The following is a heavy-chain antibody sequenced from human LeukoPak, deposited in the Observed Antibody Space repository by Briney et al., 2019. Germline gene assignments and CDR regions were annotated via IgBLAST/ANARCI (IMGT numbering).Heavy chain of an antibody. D-gene: IGHD6-13*01. CDR1: GFHFSSYG. J-gene: IGHJ1*01. CDR2: ISYDGSNK. CDR3: AKDSSSWYPEYFQH. Sequence: PGRSLRLSCAASGFHFSSYGMHWVRQAPGKGLEWVAVISYDGSNKYYADSVKGRFTISRDNSKNTLYLQMNSLRAEDTAVYYCAKDSSSWYPEYFQHWGQGTLVTVSS. V-gene: IGHV3-30*18.